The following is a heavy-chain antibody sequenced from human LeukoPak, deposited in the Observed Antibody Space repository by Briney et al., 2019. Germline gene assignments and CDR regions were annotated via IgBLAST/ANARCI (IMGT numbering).Heavy chain of an antibody. CDR1: GFTFSSYA. Sequence: LPGGSLRLSCAASGFTFSSYAMSWVRQAPGKGLEWVSAISGSGGSTYYADSVKGRFTISRDNSKNTLYLQMNSLRAEGTAVYYCASHPIVGATVLDYWGQGTLVTVSS. CDR2: ISGSGGST. CDR3: ASHPIVGATVLDY. V-gene: IGHV3-23*01. D-gene: IGHD1-26*01. J-gene: IGHJ4*02.